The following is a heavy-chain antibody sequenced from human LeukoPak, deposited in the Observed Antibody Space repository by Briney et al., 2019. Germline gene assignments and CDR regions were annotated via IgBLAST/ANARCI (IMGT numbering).Heavy chain of an antibody. CDR3: ATGGRSGVAFES. CDR2: IYTGGTT. V-gene: IGHV3-53*01. Sequence: GGSLRLSCAASGFTVSSSNYMNWVRQAPGKGLEWVSGIYTGGTTYYTDSVMGRSTISRDKSNNTLYLQMNSLRAEDTAVYYCATGGRSGVAFESWGQGTLVTVSS. J-gene: IGHJ4*02. D-gene: IGHD3-10*01. CDR1: GFTVSSSNY.